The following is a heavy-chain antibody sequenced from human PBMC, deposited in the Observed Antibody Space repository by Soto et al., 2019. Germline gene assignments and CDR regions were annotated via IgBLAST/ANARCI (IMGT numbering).Heavy chain of an antibody. V-gene: IGHV2-5*02. CDR2: IYWAGDL. CDR3: AHGYVQLLSTFHYFDS. J-gene: IGHJ4*02. CDR1: GFSLNGNGVG. Sequence: SCPTLVNPTQTLTLTCNFSGFSLNGNGVGVGWIRQPPGKALEWLALIYWAGDLRYSPALKSRLTITQDPSKDQVVLTMTNMDPTDSGTYHCAHGYVQLLSTFHYFDSWGQGIRVTVSS. D-gene: IGHD5-12*01.